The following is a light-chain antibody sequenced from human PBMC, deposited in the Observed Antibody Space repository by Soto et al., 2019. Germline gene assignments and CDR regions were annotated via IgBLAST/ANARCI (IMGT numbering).Light chain of an antibody. V-gene: IGLV1-44*01. Sequence: QSVLTQPPSASGTPGQRVTISCSGSSSNIGTNTVNWYQQLPVTAPHHLIYSSNQRPSGVPDRFSGSKSGNTASLTVSGLQADDEADYYCRSYAGTNYYVFGTGTKGTVL. CDR3: RSYAGTNYYV. CDR1: SSNIGTNT. J-gene: IGLJ1*01. CDR2: SSN.